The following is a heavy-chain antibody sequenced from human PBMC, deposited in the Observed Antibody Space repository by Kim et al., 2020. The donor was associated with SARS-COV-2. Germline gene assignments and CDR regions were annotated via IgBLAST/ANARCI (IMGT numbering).Heavy chain of an antibody. J-gene: IGHJ4*02. Sequence: GGSLRLSCAVSGLSISTTYMGWVRQAPGKGLEWVAVIYSGENKYIADSVKGRFTISRDNSNNTLYLQMNSLRGDDTAVYYCARESGLDYGDYGAFDYWGQGTLVTVSS. CDR3: ARESGLDYGDYGAFDY. D-gene: IGHD4-17*01. CDR2: IYSGENK. V-gene: IGHV3-53*01. CDR1: GLSISTTY.